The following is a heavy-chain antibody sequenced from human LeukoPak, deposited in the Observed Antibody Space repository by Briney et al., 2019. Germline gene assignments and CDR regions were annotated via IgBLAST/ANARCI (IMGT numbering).Heavy chain of an antibody. CDR2: IYYSGTT. J-gene: IGHJ4*02. Sequence: SGTLSLTCTVSAGSISSSSYCWGWIRQPPGKGLEWIGSIYYSGTTYYNPSLKSRVTISVDTSKNQFYLKLSSVTAADTAVYYCERVRSLLYYFDYWGQGTGVTVSS. V-gene: IGHV4-39*01. CDR3: ERVRSLLYYFDY. CDR1: AGSISSSSYC. D-gene: IGHD2-15*01.